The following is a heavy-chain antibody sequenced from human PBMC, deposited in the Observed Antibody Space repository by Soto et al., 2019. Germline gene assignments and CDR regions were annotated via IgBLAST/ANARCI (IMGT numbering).Heavy chain of an antibody. Sequence: QVQLVQSGAEVKKPGASVKVSCKASGYTFTSYAMHWVRQAPGQRLEWMGWINAGNGNTKYSQKFQGRVTITRDTSASTAYMELSSLRSEDTAVYSCAREIAARPGYYYYYMDVWGKGTTVTVSS. CDR2: INAGNGNT. D-gene: IGHD6-6*01. J-gene: IGHJ6*03. V-gene: IGHV1-3*01. CDR3: AREIAARPGYYYYYMDV. CDR1: GYTFTSYA.